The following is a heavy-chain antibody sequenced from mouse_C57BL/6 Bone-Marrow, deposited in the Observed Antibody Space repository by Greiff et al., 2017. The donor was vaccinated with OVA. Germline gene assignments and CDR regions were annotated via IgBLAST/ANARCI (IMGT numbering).Heavy chain of an antibody. CDR2: ISYDGSN. Sequence: DVKLVESGPGLVKPSQSLSLTCSVTGYSITSGYYWNWIRQFPGNKLEWMGYISYDGSNNYNPSLKNRISITRDTSKNQFFLKLNSVTTEDTATYYCARGAGTGYAMDYWGQGTSVTVSS. D-gene: IGHD4-1*01. V-gene: IGHV3-6*01. CDR3: ARGAGTGYAMDY. J-gene: IGHJ4*01. CDR1: GYSITSGYY.